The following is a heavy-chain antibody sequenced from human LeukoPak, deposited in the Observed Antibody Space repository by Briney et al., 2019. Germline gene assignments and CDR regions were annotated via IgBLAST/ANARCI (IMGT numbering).Heavy chain of an antibody. CDR2: INHSGST. V-gene: IGHV4-34*01. D-gene: IGHD3-10*01. Sequence: SETLSLTCAVYGGSFSGYYWSWIRQPPGKGLEWIGEINHSGSTNYNPSLKSRVTISVDTSKNQFSLKLSSVTAADTAVYYCARGRTVRGVIKFYYYMDVWGKGTTVTVSS. J-gene: IGHJ6*03. CDR3: ARGRTVRGVIKFYYYMDV. CDR1: GGSFSGYY.